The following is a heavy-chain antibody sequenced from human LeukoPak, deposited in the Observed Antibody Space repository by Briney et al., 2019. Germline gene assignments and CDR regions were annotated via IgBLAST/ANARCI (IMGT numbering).Heavy chain of an antibody. J-gene: IGHJ4*02. CDR2: ISSSSSYI. V-gene: IGHV3-21*01. Sequence: PGGSLRLSCAASGFTFSRYSMNWVRQAPGKGLEWVSSISSSSSYIYNADSVTGGFTISTDNAKNPLYLQMNSLRAEDTAVYYCARALGELAKRKPFDYWGQGTLVTVSS. D-gene: IGHD5-24*01. CDR3: ARALGELAKRKPFDY. CDR1: GFTFSRYS.